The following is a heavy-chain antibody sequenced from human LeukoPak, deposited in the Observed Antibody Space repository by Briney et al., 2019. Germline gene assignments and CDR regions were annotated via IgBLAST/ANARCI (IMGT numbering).Heavy chain of an antibody. CDR2: IYSGGST. V-gene: IGHV3-53*01. CDR3: ASGYSSFFDY. CDR1: AFTVSNY. J-gene: IGHJ4*02. D-gene: IGHD6-6*01. Sequence: GGSLRLSCAASAFTVSNYMSWVRQAPGKGLVWVSVIYSGGSTYYTDSVKGRFTISRDSSKNTLYLQMNSLRAEDTADDYCASGYSSFFDYWSQGTLVTVSS.